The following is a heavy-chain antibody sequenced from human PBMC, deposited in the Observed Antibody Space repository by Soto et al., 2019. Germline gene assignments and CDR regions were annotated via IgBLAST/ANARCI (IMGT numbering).Heavy chain of an antibody. D-gene: IGHD2-15*01. J-gene: IGHJ3*02. Sequence: SETLSLTCTVSGGSISSSSYYWGWIRQPPGKGLEWIGSIYYSGSTYYNPSLKSRVTISVDTSKNQFSLKLSSVTAADTAVYYRARHEPGYDAFDIWGQGTMVTVSS. CDR2: IYYSGST. CDR1: GGSISSSSYY. CDR3: ARHEPGYDAFDI. V-gene: IGHV4-39*01.